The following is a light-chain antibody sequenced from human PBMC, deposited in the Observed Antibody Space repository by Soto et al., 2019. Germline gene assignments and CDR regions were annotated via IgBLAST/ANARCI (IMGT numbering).Light chain of an antibody. CDR1: QVIGRK. V-gene: IGKV3-15*01. Sequence: IVMTQSPATLSVAPGGRLTFSCRARQVIGRKVSWYQHKPFGAPRLLIYGASTRATGIPARFSGSASGTEFTLTISSLQSEDFTVYYCQQYNKWPLTFGQGTTVDI. CDR3: QQYNKWPLT. CDR2: GAS. J-gene: IGKJ1*01.